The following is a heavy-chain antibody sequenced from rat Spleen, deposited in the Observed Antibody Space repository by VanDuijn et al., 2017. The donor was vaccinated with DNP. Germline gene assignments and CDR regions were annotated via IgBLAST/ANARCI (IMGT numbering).Heavy chain of an antibody. CDR1: GFTFSDYY. CDR2: ISYDGGIT. CDR3: ARHVLPLRVWDY. Sequence: EVQLVQSGGGLVQPGRSLKLSCAASGFTFSDYYMAWVRQAPTKGLEWVAYISYDGGITYYGDSVKGRFTISRDNAKSTLNLQMNSLRSEDMATYYCARHVLPLRVWDYWGQGVMVTVSS. V-gene: IGHV5-22*01. J-gene: IGHJ2*01. D-gene: IGHD1-4*01.